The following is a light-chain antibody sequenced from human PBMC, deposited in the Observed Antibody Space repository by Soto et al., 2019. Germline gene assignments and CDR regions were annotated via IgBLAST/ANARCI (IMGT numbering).Light chain of an antibody. CDR2: DAS. CDR1: QNVANY. J-gene: IGKJ5*01. CDR3: QQRSNWIT. V-gene: IGKV3-11*01. Sequence: EVVLTQSAATLSLSPGERATLSCRASQNVANYLDWYQQKPGQGPRLLIYDASNRATGIPARFTGSGSGTDFTLTITSLEPEDFAIYFCQQRSNWITFGQGTRLEIK.